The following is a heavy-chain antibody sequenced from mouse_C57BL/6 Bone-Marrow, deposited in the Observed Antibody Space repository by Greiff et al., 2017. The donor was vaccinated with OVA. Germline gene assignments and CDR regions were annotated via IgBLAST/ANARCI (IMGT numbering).Heavy chain of an antibody. J-gene: IGHJ1*03. CDR3: ARAYGSSYWYFDV. Sequence: VQLQQSGPELVKPGASVKISCKASGYTFTDYYMNWVKQSHGKSLEWIGDINPNNGGTSYNQKFKGKAILTVDKSSSTAYMELRSLTSEDSAVYYCARAYGSSYWYFDVWGTGTTVTVSS. CDR1: GYTFTDYY. CDR2: INPNNGGT. D-gene: IGHD1-1*01. V-gene: IGHV1-26*01.